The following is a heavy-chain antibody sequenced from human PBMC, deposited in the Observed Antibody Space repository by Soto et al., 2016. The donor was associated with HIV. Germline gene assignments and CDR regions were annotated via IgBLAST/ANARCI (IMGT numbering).Heavy chain of an antibody. CDR3: VSWISNHFDY. Sequence: EVQLLESGGDLVQPGGPVRLSCAASGFTFSSYAMNWVRQAPGKGLEWISTIDGRTDNTHYADSVKGRFTISRDNSRNTLYLQMNTLRAGDTAIYYCVSWISNHFDYWGQGTLVTVSS. CDR2: IDGRTDNT. J-gene: IGHJ4*02. CDR1: GFTFSSYA. V-gene: IGHV3-23*01. D-gene: IGHD1-1*01.